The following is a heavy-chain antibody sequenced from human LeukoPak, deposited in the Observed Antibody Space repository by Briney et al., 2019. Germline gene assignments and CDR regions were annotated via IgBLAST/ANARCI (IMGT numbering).Heavy chain of an antibody. J-gene: IGHJ3*01. V-gene: IGHV3-9*01. CDR3: AKVRLGYGLGARDAFDV. D-gene: IGHD5-18*01. Sequence: WRSLRLSCAASGFTFGDDAMHWVRQAPGKGLEWVSGISWNSGSIGYADSVKGRFTISRDNAKNSLYLQMNSLRAEDTALYYCAKVRLGYGLGARDAFDVWGQGTMVTVSS. CDR1: GFTFGDDA. CDR2: ISWNSGSI.